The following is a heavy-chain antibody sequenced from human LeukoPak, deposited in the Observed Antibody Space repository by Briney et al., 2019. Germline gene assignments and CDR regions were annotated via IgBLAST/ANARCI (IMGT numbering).Heavy chain of an antibody. D-gene: IGHD6-19*01. CDR3: GRGYSSGWYDY. J-gene: IGHJ4*02. CDR2: INHSGST. V-gene: IGHV4-34*01. Sequence: PSETLSLTCPLYGGSLSGYYWSWIRQPPGNGLEWIGEINHSGSTNYNPSLKSRGIISVDTSKNQFSLNLSSVAAAEAAVYYCGRGYSSGWYDYWGQGTVVTVSS. CDR1: GGSLSGYY.